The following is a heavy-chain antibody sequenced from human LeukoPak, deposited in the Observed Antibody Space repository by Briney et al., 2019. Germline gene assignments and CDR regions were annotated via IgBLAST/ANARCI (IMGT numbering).Heavy chain of an antibody. Sequence: PGGSLRLPCAASGFTFSHYLMHWVRQAPGKGLVWVSRINSDESNTNSYADSVKGRFIISRDNAKNTLYLQMNSLRAEDTAVYFCGRGGNGIDIWGQGTTVIVSS. D-gene: IGHD2-8*01. V-gene: IGHV3-74*01. CDR1: GFTFSHYL. CDR2: INSDESNT. J-gene: IGHJ3*02. CDR3: GRGGNGIDI.